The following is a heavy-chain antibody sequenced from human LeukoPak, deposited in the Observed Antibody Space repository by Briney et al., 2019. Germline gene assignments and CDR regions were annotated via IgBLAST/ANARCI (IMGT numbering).Heavy chain of an antibody. Sequence: ASVKVSCKASGYTFTSYDINWVRQATGQGLEWMGWMNPNSGNTGYAQKFQGRVTMTRNTSISTAYMELSSLRSEDTAVYYCARDRDCSGGSCTYFDYWGQGTLVTVSS. CDR2: MNPNSGNT. D-gene: IGHD2-15*01. J-gene: IGHJ4*02. CDR3: ARDRDCSGGSCTYFDY. CDR1: GYTFTSYD. V-gene: IGHV1-8*01.